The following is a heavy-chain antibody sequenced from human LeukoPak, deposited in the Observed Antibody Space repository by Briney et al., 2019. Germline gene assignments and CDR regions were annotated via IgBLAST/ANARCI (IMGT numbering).Heavy chain of an antibody. CDR2: INHNGNVN. CDR3: ARGGGLDV. V-gene: IGHV3-7*03. J-gene: IGHJ6*02. Sequence: GGSLRLSCAASGFTFSSYWMNWARQAPGKGLEWVASINHNGNVNYYVDSVRGRFTISRDNAKNSLYLQMSNSRAEDTAVYFCARGGGLDVWGQGATVTVSS. D-gene: IGHD3-16*01. CDR1: GFTFSSYW.